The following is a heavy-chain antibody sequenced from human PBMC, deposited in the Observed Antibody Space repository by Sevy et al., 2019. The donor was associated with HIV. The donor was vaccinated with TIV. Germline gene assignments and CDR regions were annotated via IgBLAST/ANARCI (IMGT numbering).Heavy chain of an antibody. CDR2: IKKDGSEK. J-gene: IGHJ6*02. CDR3: ARDYNSINSLWGLDV. V-gene: IGHV3-7*03. CDR1: GFSFSSYW. D-gene: IGHD3-22*01. Sequence: GGSLRLSCAASGFSFSSYWMTWVRQAPGKGLEWVANIKKDGSEKYYVDSVKGRFTISRDNAQNSLYLQMNSLRAEDTAVYYCARDYNSINSLWGLDVRGQGTTVTVSS.